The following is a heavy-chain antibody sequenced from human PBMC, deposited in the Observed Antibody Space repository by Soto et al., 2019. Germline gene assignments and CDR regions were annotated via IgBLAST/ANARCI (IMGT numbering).Heavy chain of an antibody. CDR3: AKDRMVSPSYFDY. V-gene: IGHV3-30*18. D-gene: IGHD2-8*01. J-gene: IGHJ4*02. Sequence: QVQLVESGGGVVQPGRSLRLSCAASGFTFSNYAMNWVRQAPGKGLEWVAVVSYDGTNKYYADSVKGRFTISRDNSKNILYLQMNSLRSEDTAVYYCAKDRMVSPSYFDYWGQGTLVTVSS. CDR2: VSYDGTNK. CDR1: GFTFSNYA.